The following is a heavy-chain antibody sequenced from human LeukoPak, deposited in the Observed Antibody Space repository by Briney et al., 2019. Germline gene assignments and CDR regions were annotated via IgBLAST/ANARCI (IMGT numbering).Heavy chain of an antibody. CDR2: ISYDGSNK. CDR1: GFTFSSHA. D-gene: IGHD1-26*01. Sequence: GGSLRLSCAASGFTFSSHAMHWVRQAPGKGLEWVAVISYDGSNKYYADSVKGRFTISRDNSKNTLYLQMNSLRAEDTAVYYCARDGETIVGATTFCDYWGQGTLVTVSS. V-gene: IGHV3-30-3*01. J-gene: IGHJ4*02. CDR3: ARDGETIVGATTFCDY.